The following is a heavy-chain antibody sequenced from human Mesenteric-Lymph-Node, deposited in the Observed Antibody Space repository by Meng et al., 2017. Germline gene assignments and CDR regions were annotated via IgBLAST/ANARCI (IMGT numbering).Heavy chain of an antibody. CDR1: GGSVSSGSYY. Sequence: SETLSLTCTVSGGSVSSGSYYWSWIRQPPGKGLEWIGYIYYSGSTNYNPSLKSRVTISVDTSKNQFSLKLSSVTAADTAVYYCAREVKGIVDRNAFDIWGQGTMVTVSS. CDR3: AREVKGIVDRNAFDI. J-gene: IGHJ3*02. D-gene: IGHD1-26*01. CDR2: IYYSGST. V-gene: IGHV4-61*01.